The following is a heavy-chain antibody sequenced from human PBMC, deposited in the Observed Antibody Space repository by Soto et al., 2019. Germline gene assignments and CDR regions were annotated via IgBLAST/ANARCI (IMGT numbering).Heavy chain of an antibody. CDR1: GFTFGDYA. J-gene: IGHJ6*02. V-gene: IGHV3-49*04. CDR2: IRSKAYGGTT. Sequence: VQLVESGGGLVQPGRSLRLSCIASGFTFGDYAMSWVRQAPGKGLEWVGFIRSKAYGGTTEYAASVKGRFTISRDDSKSIAYLQMNSLKTEDTAVYYCTRDPSAAGIYYYYGMDVWGQGTTVTVSS. D-gene: IGHD6-13*01. CDR3: TRDPSAAGIYYYYGMDV.